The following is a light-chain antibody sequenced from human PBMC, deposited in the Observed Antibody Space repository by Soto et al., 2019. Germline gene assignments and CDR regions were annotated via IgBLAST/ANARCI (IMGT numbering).Light chain of an antibody. J-gene: IGKJ1*01. V-gene: IGKV3-15*01. CDR2: GAS. Sequence: EIVLTHSPGTLSLSPGERATLSCGASQSVSSSYLAWYQQKPGQAPRLLIYGASTRATGIPARFSGSGSGTEFTLTISSLQSEDFAVYYCQQYNNWPPETFGQGTKVDI. CDR3: QQYNNWPPET. CDR1: QSVSSSY.